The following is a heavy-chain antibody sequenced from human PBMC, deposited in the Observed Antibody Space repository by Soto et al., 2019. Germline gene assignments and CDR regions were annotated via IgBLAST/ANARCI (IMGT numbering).Heavy chain of an antibody. CDR2: IDPSDSYT. CDR3: ARRFIVGASRGAFDI. Sequence: GGSLKISREGSGYSFSRHWVNWVRPMPGKGSEWMGRIDPSDSYTNYSPSFQGHVTISADKSISTAYLQWSSLKASDTAMYYCARRFIVGASRGAFDIWGQGTMVTVSS. J-gene: IGHJ3*02. CDR1: GYSFSRHW. V-gene: IGHV5-10-1*01. D-gene: IGHD1-26*01.